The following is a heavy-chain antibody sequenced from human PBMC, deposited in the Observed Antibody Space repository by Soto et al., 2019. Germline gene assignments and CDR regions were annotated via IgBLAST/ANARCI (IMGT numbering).Heavy chain of an antibody. CDR2: VYDNGRP. CDR3: ARGVGSSPPRY. D-gene: IGHD3-9*01. CDR1: GGSISDYY. Sequence: PSETLSLTCTISGGSISDYYWSWIRQSPRQGLEWIGYVYDNGRPYYSPSLKSRVTISADTSKNQISLKLTSATAADTAVYYCARGVGSSPPRYWGRGTLVTVSS. V-gene: IGHV4-59*01. J-gene: IGHJ4*02.